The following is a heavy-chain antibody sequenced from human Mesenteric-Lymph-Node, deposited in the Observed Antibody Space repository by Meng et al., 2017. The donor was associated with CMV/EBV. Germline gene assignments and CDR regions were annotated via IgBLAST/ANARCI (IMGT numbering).Heavy chain of an antibody. CDR1: FTFSNAW. D-gene: IGHD2-2*01. CDR2: IKSNADGGTT. Sequence: FTFSNAWMSWVRQAPGKGLEWVGRIKSNADGGTTDYATSVKGRFTISRDDSKNTLYLQMNSLKTDDTAVYYCTTRCTSFSCSGNGFDPWGQGTLVTVSS. V-gene: IGHV3-15*01. CDR3: TTRCTSFSCSGNGFDP. J-gene: IGHJ5*02.